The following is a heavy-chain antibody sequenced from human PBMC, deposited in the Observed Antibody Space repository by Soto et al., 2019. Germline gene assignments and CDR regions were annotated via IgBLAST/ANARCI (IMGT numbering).Heavy chain of an antibody. V-gene: IGHV3-13*01. CDR3: AKYGRAAGTHYFDC. CDR1: GFTLTTYD. J-gene: IGHJ4*02. D-gene: IGHD6-13*01. Sequence: GGSLRLSCAASGFTLTTYDMHWVRQATGKGLEWVATLSYAGDTYYPGSVKGRFTVSRESAKSSLYLQMNSLTAGDTAVYYCAKYGRAAGTHYFDCWGQGTLVTVSS. CDR2: LSYAGDT.